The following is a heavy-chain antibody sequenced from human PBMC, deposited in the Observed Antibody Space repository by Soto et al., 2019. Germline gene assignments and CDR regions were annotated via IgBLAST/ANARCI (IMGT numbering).Heavy chain of an antibody. V-gene: IGHV3-66*01. CDR1: GFTVNGNY. CDR3: ARDMGGYSDGTLDY. D-gene: IGHD5-18*01. J-gene: IGHJ4*02. Sequence: EVQLVESGGGLVQPGGSLRLSCAASGFTVNGNYMNWVRQAPGKGLEWVSVIYSGGNTYYADSVKGRFTISRDNSKNTLYLQMNSLRAEDTAVYYCARDMGGYSDGTLDYWGQGTLVTVSS. CDR2: IYSGGNT.